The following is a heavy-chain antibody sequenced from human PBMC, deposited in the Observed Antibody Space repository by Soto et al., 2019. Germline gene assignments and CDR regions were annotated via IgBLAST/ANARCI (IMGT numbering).Heavy chain of an antibody. CDR3: ARGALGIVGATKAWFDP. V-gene: IGHV3-30-3*01. J-gene: IGHJ5*02. Sequence: GGFLRLSCAASGFTFSNYAMHWVRQAPGKGLEWVAVISYDGSNKYYADSVKGRFTISRDNSKNTLYLQMNSLRAEDTAVYYCARGALGIVGATKAWFDPWGQGTLVTVSS. CDR2: ISYDGSNK. D-gene: IGHD1-26*01. CDR1: GFTFSNYA.